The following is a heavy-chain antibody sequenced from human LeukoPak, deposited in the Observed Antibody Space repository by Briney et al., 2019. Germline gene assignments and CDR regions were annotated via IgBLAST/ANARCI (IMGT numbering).Heavy chain of an antibody. CDR3: AKDGDTAMVRFDY. V-gene: IGHV3-21*01. Sequence: GGSLRLSCAASGFTFSSYEMNWVRQAPGKGLEWVSSISSSSSYIYYADSVKGRFTISRDNSKNTLYLQMNSLRAEDTAVYYCAKDGDTAMVRFDYWGQGTLVTVSS. D-gene: IGHD5-18*01. J-gene: IGHJ4*02. CDR2: ISSSSSYI. CDR1: GFTFSSYE.